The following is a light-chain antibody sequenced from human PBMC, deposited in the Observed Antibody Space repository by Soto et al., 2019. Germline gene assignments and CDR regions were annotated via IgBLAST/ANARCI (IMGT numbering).Light chain of an antibody. CDR1: QDITNY. CDR3: QQYDNLPPL. J-gene: IGKJ2*01. CDR2: YAS. Sequence: DLQMTQSPSSLSASVGDRVTITCQASQDITNYLNWYQQKPGKAPKLLIYYASNLETGVPSRFSGSGSGTDFTFTISSLQPEDIATYYCQQYDNLPPLFGQGTKLEIK. V-gene: IGKV1-33*01.